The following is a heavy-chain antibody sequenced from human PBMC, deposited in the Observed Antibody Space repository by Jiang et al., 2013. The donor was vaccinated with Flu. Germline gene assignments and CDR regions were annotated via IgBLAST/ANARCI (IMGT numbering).Heavy chain of an antibody. V-gene: IGHV1-69*05. J-gene: IGHJ3*02. CDR3: ARARHDVFDI. CDR1: GGTFSSYA. CDR2: IIPIFGTA. Sequence: SGAEVKKPGSSVKVSCKASGGTFSSYAISWVRQAPGQGLEWMGGIIPIFGTANYAQKFQGRVTLTTDASTTTAYMELRSLRYDDTAVYYCARARHDVFDIWGQGTKVIVSS.